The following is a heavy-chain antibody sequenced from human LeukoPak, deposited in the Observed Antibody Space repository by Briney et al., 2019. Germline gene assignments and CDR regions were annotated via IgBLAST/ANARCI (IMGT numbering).Heavy chain of an antibody. CDR1: GFTFSSYG. D-gene: IGHD1-14*01. CDR3: ARYKEDLDAFDI. V-gene: IGHV3-33*01. Sequence: PGGSLRLSCAASGFTFSSYGMHWVRQAPGKGLEWGAVIWYDGSNKYYADSVKGRFTISRDNSKNTLYLQMSSLRAEDTAVYYCARYKEDLDAFDIWGQGTMVTVSS. J-gene: IGHJ3*02. CDR2: IWYDGSNK.